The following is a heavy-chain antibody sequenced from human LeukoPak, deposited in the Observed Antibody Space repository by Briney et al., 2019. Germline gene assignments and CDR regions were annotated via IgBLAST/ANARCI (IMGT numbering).Heavy chain of an antibody. V-gene: IGHV3-30-3*01. J-gene: IGHJ6*02. CDR1: GFTFSSYA. CDR3: ARVKGHSSGWYHGMDV. D-gene: IGHD6-19*01. CDR2: ISYDGSNK. Sequence: GGSLRLSCAASGFTFSSYAMHWVRQAPGKGLEWVAVISYDGSNKYYADSVKGRFTISRDDSKNTLYLQMNSLRAEDTAVYYCARVKGHSSGWYHGMDVWGQGTTVTVSS.